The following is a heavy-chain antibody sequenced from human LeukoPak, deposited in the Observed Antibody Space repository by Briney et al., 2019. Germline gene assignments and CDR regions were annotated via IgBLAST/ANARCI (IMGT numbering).Heavy chain of an antibody. CDR1: GFTFSSYA. D-gene: IGHD2-21*02. CDR2: MSGSGGST. Sequence: PGGSLRLSCAASGFTFSSYAMNWVRQPPGKGLEWVSGMSGSGGSTYYADSVKGRFTISRDNSKNTLYLQMNSLRAEDTAVYYCANDPHCGGDCYYDYWGQGTVVTVSS. CDR3: ANDPHCGGDCYYDY. V-gene: IGHV3-23*01. J-gene: IGHJ4*02.